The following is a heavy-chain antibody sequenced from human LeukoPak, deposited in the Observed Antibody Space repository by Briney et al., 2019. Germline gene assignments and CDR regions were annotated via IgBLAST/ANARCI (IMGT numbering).Heavy chain of an antibody. CDR2: ISGSGGST. V-gene: IGHV3-23*01. CDR1: GFTFSSYA. J-gene: IGHJ3*02. CDR3: AKDRPGDSSGYPSDAFDI. D-gene: IGHD3-22*01. Sequence: GGSLRLSCAASGFTFSSYAMSWVSQAPGKGLEWVSAISGSGGSTYYADSVKGRFTISRDNSKNTLYLQMNSLRAEDTAVYYCAKDRPGDSSGYPSDAFDIWGQGTMVTVSS.